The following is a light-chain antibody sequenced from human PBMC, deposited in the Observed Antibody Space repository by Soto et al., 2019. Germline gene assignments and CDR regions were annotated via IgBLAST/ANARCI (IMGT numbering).Light chain of an antibody. CDR1: QDISNY. Sequence: DIQMTQSPSSLSASVGDRVTITCQASQDISNYLNWYQQKPGKAPKLLIYDASNLETGVPSRFSGSGSGTDFTFTISSLQPEDIETYYCQQYDNLPPYTFGQGTKVDIK. CDR3: QQYDNLPPYT. CDR2: DAS. V-gene: IGKV1-33*01. J-gene: IGKJ2*01.